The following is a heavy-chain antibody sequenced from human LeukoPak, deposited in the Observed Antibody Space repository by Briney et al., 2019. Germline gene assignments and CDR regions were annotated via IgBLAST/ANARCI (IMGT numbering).Heavy chain of an antibody. CDR3: ARLKLMVAPDY. J-gene: IGHJ4*02. CDR2: INWNGVTT. V-gene: IGHV3-20*04. Sequence: GGSLRLSCAASGFTFDDYGMTWVRQAPGKGLEWVSGINWNGVTTVYTDSVKGQFTISRDNAKNSLYLQMNSLRAEDTALYYCARLKLMVAPDYWGQGTLVTVSS. D-gene: IGHD2-8*01. CDR1: GFTFDDYG.